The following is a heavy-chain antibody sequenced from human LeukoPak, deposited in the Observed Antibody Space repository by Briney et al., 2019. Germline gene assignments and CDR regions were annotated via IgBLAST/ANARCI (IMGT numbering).Heavy chain of an antibody. CDR1: GYTLNELS. CDR3: ATVSRVVLRYFDWLHY. Sequence: ASVKVSCKVSGYTLNELSMHWVRQAPGKGLEWMGGFDPEDGETIYAQKFQGRVTMTEDTSTDTAYMELSSLRSEDTAVYYCATVSRVVLRYFDWLHYWGQGTLVTVSS. CDR2: FDPEDGET. V-gene: IGHV1-24*01. D-gene: IGHD3-9*01. J-gene: IGHJ4*02.